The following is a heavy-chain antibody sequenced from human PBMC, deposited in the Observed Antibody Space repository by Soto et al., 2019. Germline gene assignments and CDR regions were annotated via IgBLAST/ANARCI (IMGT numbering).Heavy chain of an antibody. V-gene: IGHV4-34*01. CDR1: GGSFSGYY. CDR3: ARHGMDYYDSSSYYYSPYYFDY. D-gene: IGHD3-22*01. CDR2: INHSGST. J-gene: IGHJ4*02. Sequence: SETLSLTCAVYGGSFSGYYWTWIRQPPGTGLEWIGEINHSGSTNYNPSLKSRVTISVDTSKNQFSLKLTSVTAADTAVYYCARHGMDYYDSSSYYYSPYYFDYWGQGTLVTVSS.